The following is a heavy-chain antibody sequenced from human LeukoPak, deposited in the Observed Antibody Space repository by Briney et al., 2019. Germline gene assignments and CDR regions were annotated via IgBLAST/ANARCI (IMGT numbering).Heavy chain of an antibody. CDR3: AADVGAGASVS. CDR2: IVVGSGNT. Sequence: SVKVSCKASGFTFSNSAVQWVRQARGQRLEWIGWIVVGSGNTNYAQKFQERVSITRDMSTSTAYMELSSLRSEDTAMYYCAADVGAGASVSWGLGTLVTVSS. CDR1: GFTFSNSA. V-gene: IGHV1-58*01. D-gene: IGHD1-26*01. J-gene: IGHJ4*02.